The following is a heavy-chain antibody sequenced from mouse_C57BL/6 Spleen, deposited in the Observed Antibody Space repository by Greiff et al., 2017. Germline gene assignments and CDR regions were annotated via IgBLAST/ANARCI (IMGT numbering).Heavy chain of an antibody. CDR1: GYAFTNYL. D-gene: IGHD2-1*01. CDR2: INPGSGGT. J-gene: IGHJ2*01. V-gene: IGHV1-54*01. CDR3: ARRRGGNYGFDY. Sequence: VQVVESGAELVRPGTSVKVSCKASGYAFTNYLIEWVKQRPGQGLEWIGVINPGSGGTNYNEKFKGKATLTADKSSSTAYMQLSSLTSEDSAVYFCARRRGGNYGFDYWGQGTTLTVSS.